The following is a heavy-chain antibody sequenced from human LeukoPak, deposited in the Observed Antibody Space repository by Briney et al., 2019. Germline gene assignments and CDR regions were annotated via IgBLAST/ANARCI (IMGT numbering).Heavy chain of an antibody. J-gene: IGHJ4*02. CDR2: ICYDGSNK. CDR3: ARASRITMVRGVIGPDY. Sequence: PGGSLRLSCAASGFTLSSYGMHWVRQAPGKGLNWLAVICYDGSNKYYADSVKGRFTISRDNSKITLYLQMNSLIAEDTAVYYCARASRITMVRGVIGPDYWGQGTLVTVSS. D-gene: IGHD3-10*01. V-gene: IGHV3-33*01. CDR1: GFTLSSYG.